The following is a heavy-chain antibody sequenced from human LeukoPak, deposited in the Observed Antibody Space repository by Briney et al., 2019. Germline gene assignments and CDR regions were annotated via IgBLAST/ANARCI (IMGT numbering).Heavy chain of an antibody. D-gene: IGHD6-6*01. Sequence: GGSLRLSCAASGFTFSSYGMHWVRQAPGKGLEWVAFIRYDGSNKYYADSVKGRFTISRDNSKNTLYLQMNSLRVEDTAVYYCAKVESYSSSTYYMDVWGKGTTVTVSS. J-gene: IGHJ6*03. CDR2: IRYDGSNK. CDR3: AKVESYSSSTYYMDV. CDR1: GFTFSSYG. V-gene: IGHV3-30*02.